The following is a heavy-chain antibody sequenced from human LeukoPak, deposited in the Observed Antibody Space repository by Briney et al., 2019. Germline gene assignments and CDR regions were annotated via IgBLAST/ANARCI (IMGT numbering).Heavy chain of an antibody. V-gene: IGHV3-23*01. Sequence: PGGSLRLSCAASGFTFSSYAMSWVRQAPGKGLEWVSAISGSGGSTYYADSVKGRFTISRDNAKNTLYLEMNSLRAEDTAVYYCAKVKTGSYTWFDPWGQGTLVTVSS. J-gene: IGHJ5*02. CDR1: GFTFSSYA. CDR3: AKVKTGSYTWFDP. CDR2: ISGSGGST. D-gene: IGHD1-26*01.